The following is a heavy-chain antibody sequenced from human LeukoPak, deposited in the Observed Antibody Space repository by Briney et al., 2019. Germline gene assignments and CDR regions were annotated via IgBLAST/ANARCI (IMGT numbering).Heavy chain of an antibody. V-gene: IGHV4-59*01. CDR3: ARDRPYYFGSGNYYSFDI. Sequence: PSETLSLPCTVSGGSISGYHWSWIRQPPGKGLEWIGSVSYSGSTNYNPSLKTRVTISVDTSKIQFSLKVGSVAAADTAVYYCARDRPYYFGSGNYYSFDIWGQGTLVTVSS. J-gene: IGHJ4*02. CDR2: VSYSGST. D-gene: IGHD3-10*01. CDR1: GGSISGYH.